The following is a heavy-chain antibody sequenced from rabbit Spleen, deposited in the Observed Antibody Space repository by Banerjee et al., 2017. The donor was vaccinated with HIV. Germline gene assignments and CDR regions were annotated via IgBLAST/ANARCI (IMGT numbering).Heavy chain of an antibody. CDR3: ARDLTNVIGWNFGW. CDR2: IDTGSSGFT. D-gene: IGHD4-1*01. Sequence: QEQLVESGGGLVQPEGSLTLTCTASGFSFSFNSYMCWVRQAPGKGLEWIACIDTGSSGFTYFASWAKGRFTISKTSSTTVTLQMSSLTAADTATYFCARDLTNVIGWNFGWWGPGTLVTVS. CDR1: GFSFSFNSY. J-gene: IGHJ6*01. V-gene: IGHV1S45*01.